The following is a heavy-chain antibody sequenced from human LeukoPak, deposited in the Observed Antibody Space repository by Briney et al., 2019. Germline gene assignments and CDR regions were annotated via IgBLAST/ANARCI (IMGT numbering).Heavy chain of an antibody. D-gene: IGHD6-19*01. CDR3: ARGRLARSPYFDY. V-gene: IGHV4-39*07. CDR1: GDSITSSSSY. J-gene: IGHJ4*02. CDR2: IYYSGST. Sequence: SETLSLTCTVSGDSITSSSSYWGWIRQSPGKGLEWIGSIYYSGSTYYNPSLKSRVTISVETSKNQFSLNLSSVTAADTAVYYCARGRLARSPYFDYWGQGTLVTVSS.